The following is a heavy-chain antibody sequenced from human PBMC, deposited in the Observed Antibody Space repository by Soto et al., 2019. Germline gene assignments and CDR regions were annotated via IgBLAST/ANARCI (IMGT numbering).Heavy chain of an antibody. Sequence: QVQLVQSGAEVKKPGSSVKVSCKASGGTFSSYAISWVRQAPGQGLEWMGGIIHIFGTANYAQKFQGRVTITADKSTSTAYMELSSLRSEDTAVYYCARDLGYCSGVRCYDLHYYYYGMDVWVQVTTVTVSS. J-gene: IGHJ6*02. D-gene: IGHD2-15*01. CDR1: GGTFSSYA. CDR3: ARDLGYCSGVRCYDLHYYYYGMDV. CDR2: IIHIFGTA. V-gene: IGHV1-69*06.